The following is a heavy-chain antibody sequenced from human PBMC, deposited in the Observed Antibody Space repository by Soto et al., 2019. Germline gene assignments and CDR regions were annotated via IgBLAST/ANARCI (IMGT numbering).Heavy chain of an antibody. Sequence: PGGSLRLSCAASGFTFSSYGMHWVRQAPGKGLEWVAVISYDGSNKYYADSVKGRFTISRDNSKNTLYLQMNSLRAEDTAVYYCAKLLRYYYDSSGPHYWGQGPLGTVS. D-gene: IGHD3-22*01. CDR3: AKLLRYYYDSSGPHY. CDR1: GFTFSSYG. V-gene: IGHV3-30*18. CDR2: ISYDGSNK. J-gene: IGHJ4*02.